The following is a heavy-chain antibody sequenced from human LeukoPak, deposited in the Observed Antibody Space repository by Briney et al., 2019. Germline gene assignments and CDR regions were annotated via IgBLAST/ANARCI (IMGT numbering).Heavy chain of an antibody. CDR1: GFAFSSYA. J-gene: IGHJ4*02. CDR2: ISGTGGST. CDR3: AKMFGYYYDSSGLDY. D-gene: IGHD3-22*01. Sequence: GGSLRLSCAASGFAFSSYAMTWVRQAPGKGLEWVSGISGTGGSTYYADSVKGRFTISRDNSKNTLYLQMNSLRAEDTAVYYCAKMFGYYYDSSGLDYWGQGTLVTVSS. V-gene: IGHV3-23*01.